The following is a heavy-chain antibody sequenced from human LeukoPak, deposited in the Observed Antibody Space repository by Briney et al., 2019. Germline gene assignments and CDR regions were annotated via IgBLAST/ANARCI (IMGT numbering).Heavy chain of an antibody. CDR3: AQREYCSSTSCSRFDP. D-gene: IGHD2-2*01. V-gene: IGHV1-69*04. J-gene: IGHJ5*02. Sequence: SVKVSCKASGGTFSSYAISWVRQAPGQGLEWKGRIIPILGIANYAQKFQGRVTITADKSTSTAYMELSSLRSEDTAVYYCAQREYCSSTSCSRFDPWGQGTLVTVSS. CDR2: IIPILGIA. CDR1: GGTFSSYA.